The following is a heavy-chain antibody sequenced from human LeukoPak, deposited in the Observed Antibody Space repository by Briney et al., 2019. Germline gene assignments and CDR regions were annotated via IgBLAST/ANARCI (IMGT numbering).Heavy chain of an antibody. CDR2: ISSSSSYI. CDR1: GFTFSSYS. Sequence: GGSLRLSCAASGFTFSSYSMNWVRQAPGKGLEWVSSISSSSSYIYYADSVKGRFTISRDNAKNSLYLQMNSLRAEDTAVYYCARGPGRYCSGGSCYMDAWGKGTTVTVSS. CDR3: ARGPGRYCSGGSCYMDA. V-gene: IGHV3-21*01. D-gene: IGHD2-15*01. J-gene: IGHJ6*03.